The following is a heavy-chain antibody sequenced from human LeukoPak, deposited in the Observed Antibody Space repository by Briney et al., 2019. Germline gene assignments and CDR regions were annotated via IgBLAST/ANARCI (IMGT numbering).Heavy chain of an antibody. CDR3: ARDPQVYSYSSSGMDV. D-gene: IGHD5-18*01. Sequence: GGSLRLSCAASGFTFNNYALTWVRQTPGKGLERVSAISGDGVSPYYADSVRGRFTISRDNSKNTLYLQMNSLRAEDTAVYYCARDPQVYSYSSSGMDVWGQGTTVTVSS. V-gene: IGHV3-23*01. CDR1: GFTFNNYA. CDR2: ISGDGVSP. J-gene: IGHJ6*02.